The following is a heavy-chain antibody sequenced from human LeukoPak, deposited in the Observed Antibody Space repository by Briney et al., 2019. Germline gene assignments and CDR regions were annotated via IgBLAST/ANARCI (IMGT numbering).Heavy chain of an antibody. CDR2: IYYSEST. J-gene: IGHJ4*02. Sequence: SQTLSLTCTVSGGSISSGGYYWSWIRQHPEKGLEWIGYIYYSESTYYNPSLKSRVTISVDTSKNQFSLNLSSVTAADAAVYYCARGDGYNFDYWGQGTLVTVSS. CDR1: GGSISSGGYY. CDR3: ARGDGYNFDY. D-gene: IGHD5-24*01. V-gene: IGHV4-31*03.